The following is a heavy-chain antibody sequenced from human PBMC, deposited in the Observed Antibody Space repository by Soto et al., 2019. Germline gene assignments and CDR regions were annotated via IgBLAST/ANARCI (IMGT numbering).Heavy chain of an antibody. CDR1: GGTFSSYA. CDR2: IIPIFGTA. Sequence: PSVKVSCKASGGTFSSYAISWVRQAPGQGLEWMGGIIPIFGTANYAQKFQGRVTITADESTSTAYMELSSLRSEDTAVYYCANYYGSGSYSWDSRNWFDPWGQGTLVTVSS. J-gene: IGHJ5*02. V-gene: IGHV1-69*13. CDR3: ANYYGSGSYSWDSRNWFDP. D-gene: IGHD3-10*01.